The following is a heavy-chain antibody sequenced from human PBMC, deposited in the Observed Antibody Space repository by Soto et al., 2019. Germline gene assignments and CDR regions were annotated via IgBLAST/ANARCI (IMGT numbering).Heavy chain of an antibody. J-gene: IGHJ1*01. D-gene: IGHD5-18*01. V-gene: IGHV4-31*03. Sequence: QVQLQESGPGLVKPSQTLSLTCTVSGGSISSGGSYWSWIRQHPGKGLEWIGYIHYSGTTYYNPSLKSRVTISVDTSKKQFSLKLNSVTAADTAVYYCARDRDSYGSHAYWGQGTLVTVSS. CDR1: GGSISSGGSY. CDR2: IHYSGTT. CDR3: ARDRDSYGSHAY.